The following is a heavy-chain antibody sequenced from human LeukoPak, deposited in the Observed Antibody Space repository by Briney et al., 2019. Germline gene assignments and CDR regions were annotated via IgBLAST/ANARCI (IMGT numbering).Heavy chain of an antibody. Sequence: SQTLSLTCTVSGGSISSGGYYWSWIRQPPGKGLEWIGYIYHSGSTYYNPSLKSRVTISVDRSKNQFSLKLSSVTAADTAVYYCARAGSSPPYYYYYYMDVWGKGTTVTVSS. V-gene: IGHV4-30-2*01. CDR1: GGSISSGGYY. CDR2: IYHSGST. D-gene: IGHD2-15*01. CDR3: ARAGSSPPYYYYYYMDV. J-gene: IGHJ6*03.